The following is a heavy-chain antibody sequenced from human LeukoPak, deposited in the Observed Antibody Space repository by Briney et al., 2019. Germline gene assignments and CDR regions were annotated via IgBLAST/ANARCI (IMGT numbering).Heavy chain of an antibody. Sequence: GGSLRLSCAASGFTFSSYGMHWVRQAPGKGLEWVAVLSYDRSNKYYADSVKGRFTISRDNSKNTLYLQMNSLRAEDTAVYYCAKDLLYGSGSYYSDWFDPWGQGTLVTVSS. CDR3: AKDLLYGSGSYYSDWFDP. V-gene: IGHV3-30*18. J-gene: IGHJ5*02. CDR1: GFTFSSYG. CDR2: LSYDRSNK. D-gene: IGHD3-10*01.